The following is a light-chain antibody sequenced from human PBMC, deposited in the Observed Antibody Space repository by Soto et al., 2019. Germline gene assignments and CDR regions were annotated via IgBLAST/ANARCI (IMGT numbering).Light chain of an antibody. J-gene: IGLJ2*01. CDR2: DVS. V-gene: IGLV2-14*01. CDR1: SSDVGGYNY. CDR3: SSYTSSSAVV. Sequence: QSALTQPASVSGSPGQSITISCTGTSSDVGGYNYVSWYHQHPGKAPKLMIYDVSNRPSGVSNRFSGSKSGNTASLTISGLQAEDEAGYYCSSYTSSSAVVFGGGTKLTVL.